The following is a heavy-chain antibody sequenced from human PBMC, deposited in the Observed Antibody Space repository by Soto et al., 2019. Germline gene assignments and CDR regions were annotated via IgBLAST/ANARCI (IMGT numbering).Heavy chain of an antibody. V-gene: IGHV4-30-4*02. D-gene: IGHD3-10*01. CDR2: IFHSWST. CDR3: ASRSYYYGSIDY. Sequence: NPSDTLSLTCTVSGGSISSGDYYWSWIRQPPGRGLEWIGYIFHSWSTYYAPSLKSRVTISLDTSKNQFSLKLSSVTAADTAVYYCASRSYYYGSIDYWGQRTLVTVSS. CDR1: GGSISSGDYY. J-gene: IGHJ4*02.